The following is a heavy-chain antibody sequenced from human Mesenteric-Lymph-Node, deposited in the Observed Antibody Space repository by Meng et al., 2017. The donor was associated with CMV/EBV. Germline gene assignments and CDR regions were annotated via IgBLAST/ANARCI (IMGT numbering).Heavy chain of an antibody. V-gene: IGHV4-59*01. CDR3: ARIRGSSVVDY. D-gene: IGHD6-6*01. J-gene: IGHJ4*02. CDR1: GGSFSAYY. Sequence: SETLSLTCAVYGGSFSAYYWSWIRQPPGKGLEWIGCIYHSGSTNYNPSLKSRVTVSIDTSKKQFSLKLSSVTAADTAVYYCARIRGSSVVDYWGQGTLVTVSS. CDR2: IYHSGST.